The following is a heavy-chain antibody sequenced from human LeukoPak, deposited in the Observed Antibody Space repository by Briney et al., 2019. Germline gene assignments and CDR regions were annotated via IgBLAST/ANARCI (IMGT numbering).Heavy chain of an antibody. Sequence: SETLSLTCTVSGGSISNYYWSWIRQPAGKGLEWIGRIYSSGSTYYNPSLKSRVTISVDRSKNQFSLKLSSVTAADTAVYYCARVGAAGLYYFDYWGQGTLVSVSS. V-gene: IGHV4-4*07. CDR2: IYSSGST. J-gene: IGHJ4*02. D-gene: IGHD6-13*01. CDR3: ARVGAAGLYYFDY. CDR1: GGSISNYY.